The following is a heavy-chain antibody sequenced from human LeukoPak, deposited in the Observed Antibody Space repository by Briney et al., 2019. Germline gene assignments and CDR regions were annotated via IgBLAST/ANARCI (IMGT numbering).Heavy chain of an antibody. CDR1: GYTFTGYY. D-gene: IGHD3-22*01. V-gene: IGHV1-24*01. J-gene: IGHJ5*02. CDR3: ATVRALYYYDSSGPNWFDP. Sequence: GASVKVSCKASGYTFTGYYMHWVRQAPGKGLEWMGGFDPEDGETIYAQKFQGRVTMTEDTSTDTAYMELSSLKSEDTAVYYCATVRALYYYDSSGPNWFDPWGQGTLVTVSS. CDR2: FDPEDGET.